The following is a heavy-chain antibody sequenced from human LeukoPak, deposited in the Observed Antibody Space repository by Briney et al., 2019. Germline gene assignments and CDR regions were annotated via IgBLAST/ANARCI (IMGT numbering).Heavy chain of an antibody. CDR3: ARDKYYGSGSYYPTNYYYYYMDV. V-gene: IGHV4-4*07. CDR2: IYTSGST. CDR1: GGSISSYY. Sequence: TSETLSLTCTVSGGSISSYYWSWIRQPAGKGLEWIGRIYTSGSTNYNPSLKSRVTMSVDTSKNQFSLKLSSVTAADTAVYYCARDKYYGSGSYYPTNYYYYYMDVWGKGTTVTISS. D-gene: IGHD3-10*01. J-gene: IGHJ6*03.